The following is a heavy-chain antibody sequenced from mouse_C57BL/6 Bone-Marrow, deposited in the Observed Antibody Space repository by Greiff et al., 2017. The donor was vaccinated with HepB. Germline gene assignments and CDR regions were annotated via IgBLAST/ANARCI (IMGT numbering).Heavy chain of an antibody. V-gene: IGHV14-4*01. CDR1: GFNIKDDY. Sequence: VQLKQSGAELVRPGASVKLSCTASGFNIKDDYMHWVKQRPEQGLEWIGWIDPENGDTEYASKFQGKATITADTSSNTAYLQLSSLTSEDTAVYYCTTGLTPYWGQGTTLTVSS. J-gene: IGHJ2*01. CDR3: TTGLTPY. CDR2: IDPENGDT. D-gene: IGHD3-1*01.